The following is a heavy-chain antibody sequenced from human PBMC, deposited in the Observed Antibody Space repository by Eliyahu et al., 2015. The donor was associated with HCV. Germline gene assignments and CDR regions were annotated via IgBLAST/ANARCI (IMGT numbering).Heavy chain of an antibody. CDR3: AHRTDILTGYSYLHDAFDI. CDR1: XFSLSTSGVG. V-gene: IGHV2-5*01. D-gene: IGHD3-9*01. J-gene: IGHJ3*02. CDR2: IYWNDDK. Sequence: QITLKESGPTLVKPTQTLTLTCXFSXFSLSTSGVGVGWIRQPPGKALEWLALIYWNDDKRYSPSLKSRLTITKDTSKNQVVLTMTNMDPVDTATYYCAHRTDILTGYSYLHDAFDIWGQGTMVTVSS.